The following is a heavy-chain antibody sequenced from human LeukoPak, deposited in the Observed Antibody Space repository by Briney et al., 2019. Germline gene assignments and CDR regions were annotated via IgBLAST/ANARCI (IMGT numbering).Heavy chain of an antibody. CDR2: INPNSGNA. CDR3: ARALAWGGSSYSYYYMDV. J-gene: IGHJ6*03. CDR1: GYTFSDYD. V-gene: IGHV1-8*01. Sequence: AASVKDSCKASGYTFSDYDINWVRQATGQGLEWMGWINPNSGNAGYAQKFQGRVTMTRNTSISTAYMELSSLRSEDTAVYYCARALAWGGSSYSYYYMDVWDKGTTVTVSS. D-gene: IGHD1-26*01.